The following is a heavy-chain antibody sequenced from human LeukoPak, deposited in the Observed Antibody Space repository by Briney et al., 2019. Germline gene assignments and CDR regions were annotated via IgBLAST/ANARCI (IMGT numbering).Heavy chain of an antibody. CDR3: ARLLLWLGESYFDY. J-gene: IGHJ4*02. D-gene: IGHD3-10*01. V-gene: IGHV4-34*01. Sequence: SETLSLTCAVYGGSFSGYYWSWIRQPPGKGLEWIGEVNHSGSTNYNPSLKSRVTISVDTSKNQFSLKLSSVTAADTAVYYCARLLLWLGESYFDYWGQGTLVTVSS. CDR2: VNHSGST. CDR1: GGSFSGYY.